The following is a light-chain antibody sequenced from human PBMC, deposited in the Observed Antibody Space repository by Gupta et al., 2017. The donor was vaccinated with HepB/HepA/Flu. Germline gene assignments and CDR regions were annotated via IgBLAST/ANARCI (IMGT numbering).Light chain of an antibody. CDR2: WAS. J-gene: IGKJ1*01. V-gene: IGKV4-1*01. Sequence: DIVMTQFRDRLTVSLGERATIHCKSSQIILYSSDNKNYLAWYQQKPGQSPKLLIYWASTRESGVPDRFSGSGSGTDFTLTISSLQGEAVALYYCHQYFTAPLTFGQGTKVQI. CDR3: HQYFTAPLT. CDR1: QIILYSSDNKNY.